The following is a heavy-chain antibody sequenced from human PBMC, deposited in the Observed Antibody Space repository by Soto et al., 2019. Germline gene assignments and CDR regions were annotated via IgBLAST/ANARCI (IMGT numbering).Heavy chain of an antibody. D-gene: IGHD1-26*01. CDR3: ARGSYYGGVDY. CDR2: IYYSGST. J-gene: IGHJ4*02. Sequence: SETLSLTCTVSGGSISSGGYYWSWIRQHPGKGLEWIGYIYYSGSTYYNPSLKSRVTISVDTSKNQFSLKLSSVTAADTAVYYCARGSYYGGVDYWGQGTLVTVSS. CDR1: GGSISSGGYY. V-gene: IGHV4-31*03.